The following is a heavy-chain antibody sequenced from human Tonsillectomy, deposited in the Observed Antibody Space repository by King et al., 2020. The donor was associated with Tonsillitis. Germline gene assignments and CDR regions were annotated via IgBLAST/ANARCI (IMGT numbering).Heavy chain of an antibody. CDR2: IYWTDDK. J-gene: IGHJ4*02. D-gene: IGHD3-9*01. Sequence: TLKESGPTLVKPTQTLTLTCTFSGFSLSTRGVGVGWIRHPPVKALEWLGLIYWTDDKRYRLPLKSRLNITKDTSKNQVVLTITNMDPVDTATYYCAHQGDILTGYDYWGQGTLVTVAS. CDR1: GFSLSTRGVG. V-gene: IGHV2-5*01. CDR3: AHQGDILTGYDY.